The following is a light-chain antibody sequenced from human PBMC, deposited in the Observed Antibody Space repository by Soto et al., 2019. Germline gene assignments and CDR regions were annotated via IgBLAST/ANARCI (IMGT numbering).Light chain of an antibody. J-gene: IGLJ2*01. CDR3: SSLAGGTLV. V-gene: IGLV2-8*01. CDR2: EVN. Sequence: QSVLTQPPSASGSPGQSVTISCTGTSTDVGDYKYVFWYQQHPGKAPKLLIYEVNKRPSGVPDRFSGSKSGNTASLTVSGLQAEDEADYYCSSLAGGTLVFGGGTKVTVL. CDR1: STDVGDYKY.